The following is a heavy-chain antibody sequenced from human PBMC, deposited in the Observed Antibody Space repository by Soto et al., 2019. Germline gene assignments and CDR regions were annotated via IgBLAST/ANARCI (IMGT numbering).Heavy chain of an antibody. V-gene: IGHV4-59*01. CDR3: QSSRITVTIFTIQY. CDR1: GGSISSYY. Sequence: PSETLSLTCTVSGGSISSYYWSWVRQPPGKGLEWIGYIYYSGSTNYNPSLKSRVTISVDTSKNQFSLKLRSVTAADTAVYYCQSSRITVTIFTIQYCGQGTLVTVSS. J-gene: IGHJ1*01. D-gene: IGHD4-17*01. CDR2: IYYSGST.